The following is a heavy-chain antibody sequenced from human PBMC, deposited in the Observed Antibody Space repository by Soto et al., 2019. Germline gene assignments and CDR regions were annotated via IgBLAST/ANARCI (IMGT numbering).Heavy chain of an antibody. D-gene: IGHD2-2*01. V-gene: IGHV3-21*01. CDR3: ARVRRSNGDYYGMDV. CDR1: GFTFSRYS. CDR2: ISSSSSYI. J-gene: IGHJ6*02. Sequence: EVQLVESGGGLVKPGGSLRLSCAASGFTFSRYSMNWVRQAPGKGLEWVSSISSSSSYIYYADSVKGRFTISRDNAKNSLYLQMNSLRSEGTAVYYCARVRRSNGDYYGMDVWGQGTTVTVSS.